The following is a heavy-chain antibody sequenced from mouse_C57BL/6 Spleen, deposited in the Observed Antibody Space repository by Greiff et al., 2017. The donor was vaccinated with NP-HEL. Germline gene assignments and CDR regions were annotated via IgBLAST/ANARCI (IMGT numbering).Heavy chain of an antibody. Sequence: VKVEESGPGMVKPSQSLSLTCTVTGYSITSGYDWHWIRHFPGNKLEWMGYISYSGSTNYNPSLKSRISITHDTSKNHFFLKLNSVTTEDTATYYCARAKVVVPFDYWGQGTTLTVSS. CDR3: ARAKVVVPFDY. V-gene: IGHV3-1*01. CDR2: ISYSGST. J-gene: IGHJ2*01. CDR1: GYSITSGYD. D-gene: IGHD1-1*01.